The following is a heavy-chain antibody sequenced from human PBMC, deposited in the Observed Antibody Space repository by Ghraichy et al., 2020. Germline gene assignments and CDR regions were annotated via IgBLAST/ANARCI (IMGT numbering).Heavy chain of an antibody. CDR2: IYTSGST. Sequence: SETLSLTCTVSGGSISGYYWSWIRQPPGKGLEWIGNIYTSGSTDYNPSLKSRVTISVDTSKNQFSLKLRSVTAADTAVYYCARKYSGYDGTFDYWGQGTLVTVSS. CDR1: GGSISGYY. D-gene: IGHD5-12*01. J-gene: IGHJ4*02. V-gene: IGHV4-4*09. CDR3: ARKYSGYDGTFDY.